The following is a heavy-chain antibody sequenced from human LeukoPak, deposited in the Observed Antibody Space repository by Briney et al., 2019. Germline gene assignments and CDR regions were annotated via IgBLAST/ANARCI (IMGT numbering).Heavy chain of an antibody. J-gene: IGHJ6*03. CDR1: GYSFSNYW. Sequence: GESLKISCKGSGYSFSNYWIGLVRQMPGKGLEWMGIIYPGDSDTRYSPSFQGQVTISADKSISTAYLQWSSLKASDTAIYYCARAGIPYYYYYMDVWGKGTTVTVSS. CDR3: ARAGIPYYYYYMDV. D-gene: IGHD2-21*01. CDR2: IYPGDSDT. V-gene: IGHV5-51*01.